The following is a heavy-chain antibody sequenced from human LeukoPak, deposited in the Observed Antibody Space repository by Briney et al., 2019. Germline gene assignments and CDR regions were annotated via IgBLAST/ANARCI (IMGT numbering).Heavy chain of an antibody. CDR1: GYTFTGYY. D-gene: IGHD2-2*01. V-gene: IGHV1-2*02. J-gene: IGHJ3*02. CDR2: INPNSGGT. Sequence: GPVKVSCKASGYTFTGYYMHWVRQAPGQGLEWMGWINPNSGGTNYAQKFQGRVTMTRDTSISTAYMELSRLRSDDTAVYYCARDRIGCSSTSCYGGAGWDAFDIWGQGTMVTVSS. CDR3: ARDRIGCSSTSCYGGAGWDAFDI.